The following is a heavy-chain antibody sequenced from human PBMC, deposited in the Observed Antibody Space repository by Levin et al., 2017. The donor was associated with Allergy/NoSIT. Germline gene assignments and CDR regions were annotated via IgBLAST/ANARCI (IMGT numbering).Heavy chain of an antibody. D-gene: IGHD6-19*01. CDR2: ISYDGSNK. CDR3: AKDGSGGYSSGWSWAFDI. CDR1: GFTFSSYG. Sequence: GESLKISCAASGFTFSSYGMHWVRQAPGKGLEWVAVISYDGSNKYYADSVKGRFTISRDNSKNTLYLQMNSLRAEDTAVYYCAKDGSGGYSSGWSWAFDIWGQGTMVTVSS. J-gene: IGHJ3*02. V-gene: IGHV3-30*18.